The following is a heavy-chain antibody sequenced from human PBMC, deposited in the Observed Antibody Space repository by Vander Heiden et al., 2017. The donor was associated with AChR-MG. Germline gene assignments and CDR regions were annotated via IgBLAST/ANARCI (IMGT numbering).Heavy chain of an antibody. V-gene: IGHV3-21*01. D-gene: IGHD6-19*01. J-gene: IGHJ3*02. CDR3: ARITGDTSGWGVDI. CDR2: ISSSSIYR. CDR1: EVASSGYS. Sequence: EVQLVESGGGLVKPGGSLRLFWAASEVASSGYSMNWVRQAPGKGLEWVSAISSSSIYRYYAESVKGRFTISRDNARNSLYLQMNSLRAEDTAVYYCARITGDTSGWGVDIWGQGTMVTVSS.